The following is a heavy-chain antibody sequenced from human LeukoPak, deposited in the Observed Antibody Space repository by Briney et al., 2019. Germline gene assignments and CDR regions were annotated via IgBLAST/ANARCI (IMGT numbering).Heavy chain of an antibody. J-gene: IGHJ4*02. D-gene: IGHD6-13*01. Sequence: GGSLRLSCAASGFTFSGYDRHRVRQATGKGLEWVSAIGTAGDTYYPGSVKGRFTISRENAKNSLYLQMNSLRAGDTAVYYCARIAAAGNFDYWGQGTLVTVSS. CDR2: IGTAGDT. CDR1: GFTFSGYD. V-gene: IGHV3-13*01. CDR3: ARIAAAGNFDY.